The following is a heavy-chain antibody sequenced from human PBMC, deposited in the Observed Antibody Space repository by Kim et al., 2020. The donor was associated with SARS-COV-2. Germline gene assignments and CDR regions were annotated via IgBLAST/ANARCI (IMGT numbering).Heavy chain of an antibody. CDR2: IYTSGST. V-gene: IGHV4-61*02. Sequence: SETLSLTCTVSGGSISSGSYYWSWIRQPAGKGLEWIGRIYTSGSTNYNPSLKSRVTISVDTSKNQFSLKLSSVTAADTAVYYCASTKRYSSSWYYFDYWGQGTLVTVSS. J-gene: IGHJ4*02. CDR3: ASTKRYSSSWYYFDY. CDR1: GGSISSGSYY. D-gene: IGHD6-13*01.